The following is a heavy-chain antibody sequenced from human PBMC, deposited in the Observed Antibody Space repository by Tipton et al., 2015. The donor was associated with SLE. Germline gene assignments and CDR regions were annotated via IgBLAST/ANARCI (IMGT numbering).Heavy chain of an antibody. J-gene: IGHJ5*02. D-gene: IGHD6-13*01. CDR2: IYSGGST. V-gene: IGHV3-53*04. Sequence: SLRLSCAASGFTVSSNYMSWVRQAPGKGLEWVSVIYSGGSTYYADSVKGLFTISRHNSKNTLYLQMNSLRADDTAVYYCARVGGGSSWYGWFDPWGQGTLVTVSS. CDR1: GFTVSSNY. CDR3: ARVGGGSSWYGWFDP.